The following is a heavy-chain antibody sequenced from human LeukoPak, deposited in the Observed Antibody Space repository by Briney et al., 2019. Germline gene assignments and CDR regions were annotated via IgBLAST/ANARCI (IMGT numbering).Heavy chain of an antibody. J-gene: IGHJ6*02. CDR2: INQSGST. V-gene: IGHV4-34*01. CDR1: GGSFSGYY. CDR3: ARTYSSSWSYYYYGMDV. D-gene: IGHD6-13*01. Sequence: SETLSLTCAVYGGSFSGYYWSWIRQPPGKGLEWIGEINQSGSTNYNPSLKSRVTISVDTSKNQFSLKLSSVTAADTAVYYCARTYSSSWSYYYYGMDVWGQGTTVTVSS.